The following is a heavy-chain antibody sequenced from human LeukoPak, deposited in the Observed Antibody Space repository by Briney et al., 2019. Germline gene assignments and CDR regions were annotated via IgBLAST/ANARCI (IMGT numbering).Heavy chain of an antibody. CDR2: TYYRSKCYT. V-gene: IGHV6-1*01. CDR3: TRGAAFSIVSFDY. CDR1: GDSVSSKSVA. Sequence: SQTLSLTCALCGDSVSSKSVAWHWIRQSPSRALEWLGRTYYRSKCYTNYALSGNSRLTINTATSENQFSLLPGSVTPEDMSVYYCTRGAAFSIVSFDYWGQGTLVTVSS. D-gene: IGHD3-3*02. J-gene: IGHJ4*02.